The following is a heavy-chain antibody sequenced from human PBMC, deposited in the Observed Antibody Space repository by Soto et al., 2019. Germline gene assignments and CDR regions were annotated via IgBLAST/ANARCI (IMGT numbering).Heavy chain of an antibody. CDR1: GFTFSSYA. CDR3: AKDHRYSGRYRSRQNWYFDL. Sequence: EVQLLESGGGLVQPGGSLRLSCAASGFTFSSYAMSWVRQAPGKGLEWVSAISGSGGSTYYADSVKGRFTISRDNSKNPLYLQMTSLRAEDTAVYYCAKDHRYSGRYRSRQNWYFDLWGRGTLVTVSS. D-gene: IGHD1-26*01. CDR2: ISGSGGST. J-gene: IGHJ2*01. V-gene: IGHV3-23*01.